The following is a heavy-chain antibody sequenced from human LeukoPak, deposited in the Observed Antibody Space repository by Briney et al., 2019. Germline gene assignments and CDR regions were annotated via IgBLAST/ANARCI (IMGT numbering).Heavy chain of an antibody. CDR3: ARESDDSSGYYDY. J-gene: IGHJ4*02. CDR1: GYSIRSGHY. D-gene: IGHD3-22*01. Sequence: PSETLSLTCIVSGYSIRSGHYWGWIRQPPGKGLEWVGSIYHRGNTYYNPSLKSRVTMSVDTSKNQFSLKLNSVTAGDTAVYYCARESDDSSGYYDYWGQGTLVTVSS. V-gene: IGHV4-38-2*02. CDR2: IYHRGNT.